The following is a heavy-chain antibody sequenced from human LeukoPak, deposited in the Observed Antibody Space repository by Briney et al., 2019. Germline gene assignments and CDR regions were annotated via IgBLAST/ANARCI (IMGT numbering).Heavy chain of an antibody. CDR2: IYYSGTT. J-gene: IGHJ5*02. D-gene: IGHD4-17*01. CDR3: VRSKSGTYGWFDP. CDR1: GGSIISYY. V-gene: IGHV4-59*01. Sequence: PSETLSLTCTVSGGSIISYYWSWIRQPPGKGLEWIGYIYYSGTTNYTPSLTSRVTISVDTSKNQFSLKVSSVTAADTAVYYCVRSKSGTYGWFDPWGQGTLVTVSS.